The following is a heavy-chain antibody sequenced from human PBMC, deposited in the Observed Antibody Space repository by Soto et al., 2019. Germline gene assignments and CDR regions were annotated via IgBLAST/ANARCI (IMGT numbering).Heavy chain of an antibody. V-gene: IGHV3-15*07. CDR3: TTIGSGSYYGDFDY. CDR1: GFTFSNAW. D-gene: IGHD3-10*01. J-gene: IGHJ4*02. CDR2: IKSKTDGGTT. Sequence: GGSLRLSCAASGFTFSNAWLNWVRQAPGKGLEWVGRIKSKTDGGTTDYAAPVKGRFTISRDDSKNTLYLQMNSLKTEDTAVYYCTTIGSGSYYGDFDYWGQGTLVTVSS.